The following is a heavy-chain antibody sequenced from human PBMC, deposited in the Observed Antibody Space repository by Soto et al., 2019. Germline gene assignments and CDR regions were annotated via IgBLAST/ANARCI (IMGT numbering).Heavy chain of an antibody. V-gene: IGHV3-23*01. CDR2: ISGSGGST. D-gene: IGHD3-16*01. CDR3: ANVDRSPVGAPNRRFDP. Sequence: GYLRLSCAPSGFIFSSSVMSWVRQAPGKALEWVSAISGSGGSTYYSDSVKGRFTVSRDNSKNMLYLQMNSLRADDQAVYYCANVDRSPVGAPNRRFDPWGQGT. J-gene: IGHJ5*02. CDR1: GFIFSSSV.